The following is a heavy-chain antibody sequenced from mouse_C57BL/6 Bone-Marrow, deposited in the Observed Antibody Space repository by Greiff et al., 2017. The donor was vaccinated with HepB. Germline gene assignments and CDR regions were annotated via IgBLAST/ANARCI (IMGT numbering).Heavy chain of an antibody. Sequence: EVKLEESGEGLVKPGGSPKLSCAASGFTFSSYAMSWVRQTPEKRLEWVAYISSGGDYIYYADTVKGRFTISRDNARNTLYLQMSSLKSEDTAMYYCTRESIRYSNLFDYWGQGTTLTVSS. D-gene: IGHD2-5*01. V-gene: IGHV5-9-1*02. CDR2: ISSGGDYI. CDR1: GFTFSSYA. J-gene: IGHJ2*01. CDR3: TRESIRYSNLFDY.